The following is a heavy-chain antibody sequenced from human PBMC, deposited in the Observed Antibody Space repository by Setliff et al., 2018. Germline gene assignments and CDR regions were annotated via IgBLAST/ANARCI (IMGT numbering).Heavy chain of an antibody. CDR2: ISAYKGNT. J-gene: IGHJ6*03. Sequence: ASVKVSCKASGYTFNIYGISWVRQAPGQGLEWMGWISAYKGNTNYAQKFQGRVTMTTDTSTSTAYMELSRLRSDDTAVYYCARDAWGYDRFYYYYYMDVWGKGTTVTVSS. D-gene: IGHD5-12*01. CDR1: GYTFNIYG. CDR3: ARDAWGYDRFYYYYYMDV. V-gene: IGHV1-18*01.